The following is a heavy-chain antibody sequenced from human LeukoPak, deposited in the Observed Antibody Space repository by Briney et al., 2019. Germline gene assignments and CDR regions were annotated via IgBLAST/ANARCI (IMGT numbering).Heavy chain of an antibody. D-gene: IGHD1-26*01. CDR3: ARERVGATTYYGMDV. J-gene: IGHJ6*02. CDR2: IGTAGDT. Sequence: GGSLRLSCAASGFTFSSYDMHWVRQATGKGLEWVSAIGTAGDTYYPGSVKGRFTISRENAKNSLYLQMNSLRAGDTAVYYCARERVGATTYYGMDVWGQGTTVTVSS. V-gene: IGHV3-13*01. CDR1: GFTFSSYD.